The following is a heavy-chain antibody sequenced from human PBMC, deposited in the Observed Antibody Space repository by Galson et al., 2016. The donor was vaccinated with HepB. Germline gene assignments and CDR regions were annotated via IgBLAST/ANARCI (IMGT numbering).Heavy chain of an antibody. Sequence: SLRLSCAASGFTFSTYAMSWVRQTPGKGLEWVSGIGGRGDTTNYVDSVKGRFTVSRDNSKNTLYLQMNSLRGEDTAVYYCAKSLYGGMDYWGQGTLVTVSS. CDR2: IGGRGDTT. CDR3: AKSLYGGMDY. J-gene: IGHJ4*02. D-gene: IGHD2-8*01. V-gene: IGHV3-23*01. CDR1: GFTFSTYA.